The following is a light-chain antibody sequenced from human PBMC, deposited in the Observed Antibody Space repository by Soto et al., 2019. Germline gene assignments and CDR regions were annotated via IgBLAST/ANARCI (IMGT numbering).Light chain of an antibody. J-gene: IGLJ1*01. CDR3: SSYTSSSTL. CDR1: SSDVRSYNY. CDR2: DVS. V-gene: IGLV2-14*01. Sequence: QSALTQPASVSGSPGQSITISCTGTSSDVRSYNYVSWYQQHPGKAPKLMIYDVSNRPSGVSNRCSGSKSGNTASLTISGLQAEDEADYYCSSYTSSSTLFGTGTKLTVL.